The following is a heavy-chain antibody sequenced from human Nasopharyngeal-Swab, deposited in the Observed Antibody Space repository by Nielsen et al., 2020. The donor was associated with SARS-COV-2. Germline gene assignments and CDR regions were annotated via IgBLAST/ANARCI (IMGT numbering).Heavy chain of an antibody. D-gene: IGHD5-12*01. V-gene: IGHV3-33*01. CDR1: GFTFSNNG. J-gene: IGHJ6*02. CDR3: ARDENSGSDYYYYGMDV. Sequence: GGSLRLSCAASGFTFSNNGMLWVRQAPGKGLEWVALMFSDGSSKYYGDSVQGRFTISSDNSKSTFYLQMNGLRVEDTAVYYCARDENSGSDYYYYGMDVWGQGTTVSASS. CDR2: MFSDGSSK.